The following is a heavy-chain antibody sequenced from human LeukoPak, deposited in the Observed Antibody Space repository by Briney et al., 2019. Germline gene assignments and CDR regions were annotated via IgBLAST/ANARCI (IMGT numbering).Heavy chain of an antibody. CDR1: GGSISSSY. CDR2: IYTSGST. V-gene: IGHV4-4*07. CDR3: AGGGIAVAGNRKYFQH. J-gene: IGHJ1*01. Sequence: SETLSLTCTVSGGSISSSYWSWIRQPAGKGLEWIGRIYTSGSTNYNPSLKSRVTMSVDTSKNQFSLKLSSVTAADTAVYYCAGGGIAVAGNRKYFQHWGQGTLVTVSS. D-gene: IGHD6-19*01.